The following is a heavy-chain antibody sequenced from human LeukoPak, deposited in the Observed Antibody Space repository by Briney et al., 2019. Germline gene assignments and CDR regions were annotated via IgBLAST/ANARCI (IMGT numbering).Heavy chain of an antibody. CDR3: ATHSSSWYYYYYMDV. CDR1: GYTFTSYD. J-gene: IGHJ6*03. Sequence: ASVKVSCKASGYTFTSYDINWVRQATGQGLEWMGWMNPNSGNTGYAQKFQGRVTMTRNTSISTAYMELSSLRSEDTAVYYCATHSSSWYYYYYMDVWGKGTTVTVPS. D-gene: IGHD6-13*01. CDR2: MNPNSGNT. V-gene: IGHV1-8*01.